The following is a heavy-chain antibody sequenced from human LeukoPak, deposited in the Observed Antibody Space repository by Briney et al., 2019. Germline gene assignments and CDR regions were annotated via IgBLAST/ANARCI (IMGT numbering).Heavy chain of an antibody. Sequence: PSETLSLTCTVSGGSISSYYWSWIRQPPGKGLEWIGYIYYSGSTNYNPPLKSRVTISVDTSKNQFSLKLSSVTAADTAVYYCARAAGGYYDSSGYYLVYYYMDVWGKGTTVTISS. J-gene: IGHJ6*03. CDR3: ARAAGGYYDSSGYYLVYYYMDV. D-gene: IGHD3-22*01. CDR2: IYYSGST. CDR1: GGSISSYY. V-gene: IGHV4-59*01.